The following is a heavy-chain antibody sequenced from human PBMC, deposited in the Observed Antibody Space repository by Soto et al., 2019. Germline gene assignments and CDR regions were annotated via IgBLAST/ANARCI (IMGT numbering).Heavy chain of an antibody. V-gene: IGHV3-23*01. CDR1: GFTFSSYA. J-gene: IGHJ4*02. Sequence: GGSLRLSCAASGFTFSSYAMSWVRQAPGKGLEWVSAISGSGGSTYYPDSVKGRFTISRDNSKNTLYLQMNSLRAEDTAVYYCARPGRSKWNFDYWGQGTLVTVSS. CDR3: ARPGRSKWNFDY. D-gene: IGHD1-26*01. CDR2: ISGSGGST.